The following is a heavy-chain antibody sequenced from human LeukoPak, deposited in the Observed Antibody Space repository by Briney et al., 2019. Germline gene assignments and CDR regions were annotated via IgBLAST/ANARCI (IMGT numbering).Heavy chain of an antibody. V-gene: IGHV3-15*01. J-gene: IGHJ4*02. CDR3: TADTFESSRYSHDY. CDR2: IKRKVDDETK. D-gene: IGHD3-22*01. Sequence: PGRSLRLSCVPAAFTFSDTWMSWVRQAAGKGLEWVGRIKRKVDDETKNYAAPVRGRFTISRDDSKNTVYLKMDSLRTEDTAVYYCTADTFESSRYSHDYWGQGTLVTVSS. CDR1: AFTFSDTW.